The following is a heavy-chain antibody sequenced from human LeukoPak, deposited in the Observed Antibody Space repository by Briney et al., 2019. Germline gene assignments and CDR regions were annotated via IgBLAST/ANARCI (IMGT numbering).Heavy chain of an antibody. Sequence: PQASVKVSCKASGGTFSSYAISWVRQAPGQGLEWMGGIIPIFGTANYAQKFQGRVTITADESTSTAYMELSSLRSEDTAVYYCARDGWPGSYYNPQYFDLWGRGTLVTVSS. V-gene: IGHV1-69*13. D-gene: IGHD3-10*01. J-gene: IGHJ2*01. CDR2: IIPIFGTA. CDR1: GGTFSSYA. CDR3: ARDGWPGSYYNPQYFDL.